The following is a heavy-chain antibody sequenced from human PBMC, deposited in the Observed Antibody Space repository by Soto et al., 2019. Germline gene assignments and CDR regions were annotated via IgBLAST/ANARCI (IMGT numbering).Heavy chain of an antibody. J-gene: IGHJ1*01. D-gene: IGHD3-9*01. CDR1: GFIFRDWF. Sequence: GGSLRLSCAASGFIFRDWFMSWIRQAPGKGLEWISYISKDSGRATRYADSVKCRFTISRDNAKNSLFLQMNNLTVEDTAVYYCARDTSESYDILTGYFFPALCQHWGQGTLVTVSS. V-gene: IGHV3-11*01. CDR2: ISKDSGRAT. CDR3: ARDTSESYDILTGYFFPALCQH.